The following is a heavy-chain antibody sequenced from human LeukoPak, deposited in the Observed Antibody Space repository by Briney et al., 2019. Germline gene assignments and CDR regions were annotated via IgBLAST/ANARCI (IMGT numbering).Heavy chain of an antibody. CDR3: ARGRLTGGFDP. V-gene: IGHV3-30*04. CDR1: GFTFISYN. J-gene: IGHJ5*02. Sequence: GGSLRLSCAASGFTFISYNMHWVRQAPGKGLEWVAVISYDGRNKDYEDSVKGRFTISKDNSKNTLYLQMNSLRGEDSAVYYCARGRLTGGFDPWGQGTLVTVSS. D-gene: IGHD7-27*01. CDR2: ISYDGRNK.